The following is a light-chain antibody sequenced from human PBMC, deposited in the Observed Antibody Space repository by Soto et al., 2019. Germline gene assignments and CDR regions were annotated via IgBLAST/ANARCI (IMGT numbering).Light chain of an antibody. CDR3: QSYDSFSVV. CDR1: GGIIASNH. Sequence: FMLTQPHSVSESPGKTVTVSCTRSGGIIASNHVQWYQQRPGSAPTTVIYKNDQRPSGVPDRFSGSIDSSSNSASLTISGLKTEDEADFYCQSYDSFSVVFGGGTKLTVL. J-gene: IGLJ2*01. V-gene: IGLV6-57*04. CDR2: KND.